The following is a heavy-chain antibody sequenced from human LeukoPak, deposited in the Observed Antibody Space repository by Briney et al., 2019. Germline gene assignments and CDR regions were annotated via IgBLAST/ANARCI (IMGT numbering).Heavy chain of an antibody. CDR1: GGSFSGYY. CDR2: INHSGST. Sequence: PSETLSLTCAVYGGSFSGYYWSWIRQPPGKGLEWIGEINHSGSTNYNPSLKSRVTISVVTSKNQFSLKLSSVTGADTAVYYCATYSSSWYVDYWGQGTLVTVSS. D-gene: IGHD6-13*01. V-gene: IGHV4-34*01. CDR3: ATYSSSWYVDY. J-gene: IGHJ4*02.